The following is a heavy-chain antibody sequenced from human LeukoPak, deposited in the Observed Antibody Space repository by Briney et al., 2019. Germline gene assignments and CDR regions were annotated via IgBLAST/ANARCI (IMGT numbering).Heavy chain of an antibody. CDR1: GFTFSSYA. Sequence: GGSLRLSCAASGFTFSSYAMSWVRQAPGKGLEWVSVIYSGGSTYYADSVKGRFTISRDNSKNTLYLQMNSLRAEDTAVYYCARGDSGSYFDYWGQGTLVTVSS. D-gene: IGHD1-26*01. CDR2: IYSGGST. J-gene: IGHJ4*02. V-gene: IGHV3-53*01. CDR3: ARGDSGSYFDY.